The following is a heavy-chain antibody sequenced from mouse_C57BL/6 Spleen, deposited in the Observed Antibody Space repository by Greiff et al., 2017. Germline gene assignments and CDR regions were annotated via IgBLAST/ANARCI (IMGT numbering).Heavy chain of an antibody. V-gene: IGHV5-17*01. J-gene: IGHJ1*03. D-gene: IGHD1-1*01. CDR1: GFTFSDYG. Sequence: EVQPAQSGAGLVKPGASLKLSCAASGFTFSDYGMHWVRQAPEKGLEWVAYISRGSSTNYYADTVKGRVTISRDNSNNTLFLQMTSLWSEDTAMYYCARSSSYWYFDGWGTGTTVTVAS. CDR2: ISRGSSTN. CDR3: ARSSSYWYFDG.